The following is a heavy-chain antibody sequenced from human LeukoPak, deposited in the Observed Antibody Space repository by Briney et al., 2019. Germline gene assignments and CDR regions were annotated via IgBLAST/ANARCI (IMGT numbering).Heavy chain of an antibody. CDR1: GYSFTSYW. CDR3: ARRIAARQGAFDY. J-gene: IGHJ4*02. V-gene: IGHV5-51*01. CDR2: IYPGDSDT. D-gene: IGHD6-6*01. Sequence: GESLKISCKGSGYSFTSYWIGWVRQMPGKGLEWMGIIYPGDSDTRYSPSFQGQVTISADKSNSTAYLQWSSLKASDTAMYYCARRIAARQGAFDYWGQGTLVTVSS.